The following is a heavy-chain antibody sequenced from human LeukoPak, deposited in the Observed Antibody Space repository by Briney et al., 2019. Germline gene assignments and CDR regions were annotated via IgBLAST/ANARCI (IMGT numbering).Heavy chain of an antibody. CDR3: ARHQYYYDTRAYYIDH. D-gene: IGHD3-22*01. CDR2: IYPGGSDT. V-gene: IGHV5-51*01. Sequence: GESLRISCKGSGYIFSSYWSGWARQMPGKGLEWMGIIYPGGSDTRYSPPFQGQVTISADKSISTAYVQWNSLRASDTAMYYCARHQYYYDTRAYYIDHWGQGTLVTVSS. J-gene: IGHJ4*02. CDR1: GYIFSSYW.